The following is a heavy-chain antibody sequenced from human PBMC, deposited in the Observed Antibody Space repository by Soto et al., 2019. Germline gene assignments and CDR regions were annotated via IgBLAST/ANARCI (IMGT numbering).Heavy chain of an antibody. CDR1: GYTFTSYY. CDR2: INPSGGST. Sequence: ASVKVSCKASGYTFTSYYMHWVRQAPGQGLEWMGIINPSGGSTSYAQKFQGRVTMTRDTSTSTVYMELSSLRSEDTAVYYCARVGCTNGVCYTGGDYYYMDVWGKGTTVTVSS. V-gene: IGHV1-46*01. CDR3: ARVGCTNGVCYTGGDYYYMDV. J-gene: IGHJ6*03. D-gene: IGHD2-8*01.